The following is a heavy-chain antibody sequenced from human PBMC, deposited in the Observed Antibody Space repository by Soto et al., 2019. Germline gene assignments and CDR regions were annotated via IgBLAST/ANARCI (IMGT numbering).Heavy chain of an antibody. CDR2: IDPKSGGT. Sequence: QLVQSGAEVKKPGALVRVSCKTSGPTFIAYYIHWVRQAPGQGLEWMGWIDPKSGGTTYEQKFLGRVTMTRDTSINTAYMDLNRLTSDDTAVYYCARVSVDVPEWGQGTLITVSS. CDR1: GPTFIAYY. D-gene: IGHD5-12*01. CDR3: ARVSVDVPE. V-gene: IGHV1-2*02. J-gene: IGHJ4*02.